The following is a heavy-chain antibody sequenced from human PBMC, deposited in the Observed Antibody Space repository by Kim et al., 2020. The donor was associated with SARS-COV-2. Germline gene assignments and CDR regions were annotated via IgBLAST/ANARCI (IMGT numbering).Heavy chain of an antibody. V-gene: IGHV3-30*04. D-gene: IGHD3-22*01. CDR3: ARDHYDSSGYLFYYSMDV. J-gene: IGHJ6*01. Sequence: GGSLRLSCAASGFTFSSYAMHWVRQAPGKGLEWVAVISYDGSNKYYADSVKGRFTISRDNSKNTLYLQMNSLRAEDTAVYYCARDHYDSSGYLFYYSMDV. CDR1: GFTFSSYA. CDR2: ISYDGSNK.